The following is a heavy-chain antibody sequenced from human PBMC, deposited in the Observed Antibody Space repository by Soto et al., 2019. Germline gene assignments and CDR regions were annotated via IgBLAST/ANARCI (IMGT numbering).Heavy chain of an antibody. D-gene: IGHD4-4*01. J-gene: IGHJ4*02. V-gene: IGHV1-46*03. CDR1: GYTFSNYY. CDR2: INPSGGNT. Sequence: QVQLVQSGAEVKKPGASVKVSCKASGYTFSNYYVHWVRQAPGQGLEWMGTINPSGGNTGDAEKFQDRVTMTRDMSTITVYMELSRLRPDDTAVYFCARGYGYSIYFFDYWGQGTQVTVSS. CDR3: ARGYGYSIYFFDY.